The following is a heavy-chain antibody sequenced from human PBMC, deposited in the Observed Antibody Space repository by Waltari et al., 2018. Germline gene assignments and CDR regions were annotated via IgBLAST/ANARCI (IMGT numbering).Heavy chain of an antibody. Sequence: EVQLVESGGGLVKPGGSLRLSCAASGFTFSNAWMSWVRQAPGKGLEWVGRIKSKTDGGTTDYAAPVKGRFTISRDDSKNTLYLQMNSLKTEDTAVYYCTTDKASTGDRPAFDIWGQGTMVTVSS. D-gene: IGHD7-27*01. J-gene: IGHJ3*02. CDR3: TTDKASTGDRPAFDI. CDR2: IKSKTDGGTT. CDR1: GFTFSNAW. V-gene: IGHV3-15*01.